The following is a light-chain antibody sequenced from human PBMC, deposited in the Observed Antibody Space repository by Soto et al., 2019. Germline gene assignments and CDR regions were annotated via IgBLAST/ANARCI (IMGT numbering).Light chain of an antibody. V-gene: IGLV2-14*01. CDR2: EVS. CDR3: SSYTSSSTSSVV. J-gene: IGLJ2*01. Sequence: QSVLTQPPSASGSPGQSVAISCTGTSSDVGGYNYVSWYQQHPGKAPKLMIYEVSNRPSGVSNRFSGSKSGNTASLTISGLQAEDEADYYCSSYTSSSTSSVVFGGGTQLTVL. CDR1: SSDVGGYNY.